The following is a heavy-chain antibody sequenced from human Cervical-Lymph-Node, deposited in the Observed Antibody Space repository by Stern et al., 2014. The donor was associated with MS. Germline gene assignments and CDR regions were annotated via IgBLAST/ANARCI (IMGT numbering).Heavy chain of an antibody. V-gene: IGHV3-15*05. D-gene: IGHD5-18*01. CDR1: GFTFSNVW. Sequence: EVQLVESGGGLVKPGGSLRLWCAGSGFTFSNVWMSWVRQAPGKGLEWVARVNSRADGGTSDYCAPVKGRFTISRDDSKNTLSLQIDNLRAEDTAVYYCTTVGYSASRSGFFDFWGQGTLVTVSS. J-gene: IGHJ4*02. CDR2: VNSRADGGTS. CDR3: TTVGYSASRSGFFDF.